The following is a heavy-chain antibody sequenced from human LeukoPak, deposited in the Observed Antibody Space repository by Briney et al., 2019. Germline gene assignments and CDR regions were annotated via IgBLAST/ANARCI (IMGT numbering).Heavy chain of an antibody. D-gene: IGHD2-15*01. J-gene: IGHJ4*02. Sequence: SETLSLTCAVSGGSISSDSYYWGWIRQPPGKGLEWIGSIYSGGTTYYNPSLKSRVTISVDTSKNQYSLKLTSMTAADAAAYYCARHSRNCSGGYCFLDYWVQGTLVTVSS. V-gene: IGHV4-39*01. CDR2: IYSGGTT. CDR1: GGSISSDSYY. CDR3: ARHSRNCSGGYCFLDY.